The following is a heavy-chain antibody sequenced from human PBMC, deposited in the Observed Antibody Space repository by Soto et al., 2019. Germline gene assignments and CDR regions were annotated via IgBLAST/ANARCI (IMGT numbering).Heavy chain of an antibody. V-gene: IGHV1-8*01. CDR3: ARESRITMVRGRELDFDH. CDR2: MNANSGNT. Sequence: ASVKVSCKASGYTFTSYDINWVRQATGQGLEWMGWMNANSGNTGYAQKFQGRVTMTRDTSASTAYMELSSLRSEDTAVYYCARESRITMVRGRELDFDHWGQGTLVIVAS. J-gene: IGHJ4*02. D-gene: IGHD3-10*01. CDR1: GYTFTSYD.